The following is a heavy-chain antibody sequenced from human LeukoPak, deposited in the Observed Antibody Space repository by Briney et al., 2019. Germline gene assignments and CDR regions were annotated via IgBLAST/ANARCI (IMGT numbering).Heavy chain of an antibody. Sequence: GGSLRLSCAASGFTVSSNYVSWVRQAPGKGLEWVSIIYSAGATYYADSVRGRFAISRDNSKNTVSLQMNSLRAEDTAVYYCASGGLGARKYYSDPFHYWGQGTLVTVSS. D-gene: IGHD1-26*01. CDR2: IYSAGAT. J-gene: IGHJ4*02. CDR3: ASGGLGARKYYSDPFHY. CDR1: GFTVSSNY. V-gene: IGHV3-53*01.